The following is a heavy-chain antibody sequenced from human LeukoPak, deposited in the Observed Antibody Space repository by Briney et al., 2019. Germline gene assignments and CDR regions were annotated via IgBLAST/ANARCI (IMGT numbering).Heavy chain of an antibody. Sequence: SETLSLTCTVSGGSISNYFWTWIRQPPGKGLEWIGYIYTSESTNYNPSLESRVTMSVDTSKNQVSLRLNSVTAADTAVYYCTRGFLQIDYWGQGTLVTVSS. CDR1: GGSISNYF. CDR2: IYTSEST. CDR3: TRGFLQIDY. V-gene: IGHV4-4*09. J-gene: IGHJ4*02.